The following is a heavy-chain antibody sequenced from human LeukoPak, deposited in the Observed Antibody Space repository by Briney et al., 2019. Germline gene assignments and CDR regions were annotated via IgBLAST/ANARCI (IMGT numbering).Heavy chain of an antibody. CDR1: GFTFSSYS. Sequence: GGSLRLSCAASGFTFSSYSMNWVRQAPGKGLEWVSYISSSSSTIYYADSAKGRFTISRDNAKNSLYLQMNSLRAEDTAVYYCASGGGSDSNPATIDYWGQGTLVTVSS. CDR2: ISSSSSTI. V-gene: IGHV3-48*04. CDR3: ASGGGSDSNPATIDY. J-gene: IGHJ4*02. D-gene: IGHD2-21*01.